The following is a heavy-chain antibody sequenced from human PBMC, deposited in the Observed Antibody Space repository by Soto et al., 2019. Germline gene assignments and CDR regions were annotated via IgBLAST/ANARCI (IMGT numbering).Heavy chain of an antibody. Sequence: KLVETGGGVVQPGRSLRLSCAASGFVFSSYGMHWVRQAPGNGLEWVALITKDGNNEHYRESVKVRFSISRDKSTKAVDLLMNSLRPEDPGTYYCAKEGPGGGRHLYSGMDVWGQGTTVTVSS. CDR1: GFVFSSYG. V-gene: IGHV3-30*18. D-gene: IGHD1-26*01. CDR2: ITKDGNNE. J-gene: IGHJ6*02. CDR3: AKEGPGGGRHLYSGMDV.